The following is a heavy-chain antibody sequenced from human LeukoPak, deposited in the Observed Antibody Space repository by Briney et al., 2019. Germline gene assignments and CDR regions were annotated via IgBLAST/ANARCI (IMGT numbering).Heavy chain of an antibody. Sequence: GGSLRLSCTASGFTFRSYAMSWVRQAPGKGLAWVSLITGGGETTYYGDSVTGRFTISRDNSKNTVDLQMNSLRVEDTAVYYCARDGTPNYGSGWVYMDVWGEGTTVTISS. V-gene: IGHV3-23*01. CDR2: ITGGGETT. CDR1: GFTFRSYA. D-gene: IGHD6-19*01. J-gene: IGHJ6*03. CDR3: ARDGTPNYGSGWVYMDV.